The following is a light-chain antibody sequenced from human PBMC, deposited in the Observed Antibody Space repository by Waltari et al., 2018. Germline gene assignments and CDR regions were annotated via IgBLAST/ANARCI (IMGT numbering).Light chain of an antibody. CDR2: QDT. J-gene: IGLJ2*01. V-gene: IGLV3-1*01. CDR1: KLGDKY. Sequence: SYELTQPPSVSVSPGQTASITCSGDKLGDKYACWYQQKSGQSPLLVIYQDTKRPSGILERFPGSNAGNAATLTISGTQAMEEADYYCQAWDIFGGGTKLTVL. CDR3: QAWDI.